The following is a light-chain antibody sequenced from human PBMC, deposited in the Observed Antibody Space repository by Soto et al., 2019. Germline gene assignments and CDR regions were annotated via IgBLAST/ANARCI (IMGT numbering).Light chain of an antibody. Sequence: EVVLTQYTCTLSLSPGERSTLSCISSQSVSYYLAWYQQKPGQAPRLLIYGASSRATGIPDRFSGSGSGTDFTLTISRLEPEDFAVYYCQQYGSSWTFGQGTNV. CDR1: QSVSYY. J-gene: IGKJ1*01. CDR3: QQYGSSWT. V-gene: IGKV3-20*01. CDR2: GAS.